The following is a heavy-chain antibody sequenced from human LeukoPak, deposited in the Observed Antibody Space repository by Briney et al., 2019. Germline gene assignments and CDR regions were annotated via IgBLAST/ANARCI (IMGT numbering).Heavy chain of an antibody. CDR1: GGSFSGYY. CDR2: INHSGST. Sequence: SETLSLTCAVYGGSFSGYYWSWIRQPPGKGLEWIGEINHSGSTNYNPSLKSRVTISVDTSKNQFSLKLSSVTAADTAVYHCARGRPHYYDSSGYLVGQYYFDYWGQGTLVTVSS. D-gene: IGHD3-22*01. V-gene: IGHV4-34*01. CDR3: ARGRPHYYDSSGYLVGQYYFDY. J-gene: IGHJ4*02.